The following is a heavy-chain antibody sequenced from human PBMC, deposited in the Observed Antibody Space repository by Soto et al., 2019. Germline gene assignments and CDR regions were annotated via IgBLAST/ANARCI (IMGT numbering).Heavy chain of an antibody. CDR2: IYYSGST. D-gene: IGHD3-10*01. J-gene: IGHJ6*02. CDR3: ARVSGIYYYGMDV. V-gene: IGHV4-59*12. CDR1: GVSISSYY. Sequence: SETLSLTCTVSGVSISSYYWSWIRQPPGKGLEWIGYIYYSGSTNYNPSLKSRVTISVDTSKNQFSLKLSSVTAADTAVYYCARVSGIYYYGMDVWGQGTTVT.